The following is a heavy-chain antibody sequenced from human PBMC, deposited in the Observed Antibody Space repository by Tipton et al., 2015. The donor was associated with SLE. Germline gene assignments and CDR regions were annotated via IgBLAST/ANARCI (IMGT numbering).Heavy chain of an antibody. J-gene: IGHJ2*01. CDR3: AKGLAASLRGSSWYWYFDL. CDR1: GFTFSSYA. Sequence: SLRLSCAASGFTFSSYAMSWVRQAPGKGLEWVSAISGSGGSTYYADSVKGRFTISRDNSKNTLYLQMNSLRAEDTAVYYCAKGLAASLRGSSWYWYFDLWGRGTLVTVSS. V-gene: IGHV3-23*01. D-gene: IGHD6-13*01. CDR2: ISGSGGST.